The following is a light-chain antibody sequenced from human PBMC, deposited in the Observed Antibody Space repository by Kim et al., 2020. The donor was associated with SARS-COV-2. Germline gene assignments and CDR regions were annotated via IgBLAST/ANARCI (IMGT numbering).Light chain of an antibody. Sequence: DIQMTQSPSSLSASVGDILTLTCRASQGISNSLAWYQQRLGKAPKLLLSATSKLERGVPSRFSGSGSGTTYTLTISNLQPEDLATYYCQQCYSHPLTFGGGTRVAI. CDR3: QQCYSHPLT. CDR2: ATS. J-gene: IGKJ4*01. V-gene: IGKV1-NL1*01. CDR1: QGISNS.